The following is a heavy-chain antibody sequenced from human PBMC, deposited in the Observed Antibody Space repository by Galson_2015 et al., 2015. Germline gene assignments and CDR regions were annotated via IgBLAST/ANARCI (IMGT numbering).Heavy chain of an antibody. D-gene: IGHD6-19*01. CDR2: IYIETMT. Sequence: SLRLSCAASGFSVNSDYISWVRQAPGKGLEWVSLIYIETMTYYADSVMGRFTISRDNPRKTVHLQMDRLRGDDTAVYYCARVAGQLPYYYGMDLWGQGTTVTVSS. CDR1: GFSVNSDY. V-gene: IGHV3-53*01. J-gene: IGHJ6*02. CDR3: ARVAGQLPYYYGMDL.